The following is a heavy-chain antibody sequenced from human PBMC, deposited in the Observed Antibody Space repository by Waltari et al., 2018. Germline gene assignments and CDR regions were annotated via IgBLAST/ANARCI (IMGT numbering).Heavy chain of an antibody. J-gene: IGHJ4*02. D-gene: IGHD7-27*01. CDR2: ISGSGGRT. CDR1: GFTFSSYA. CDR3: AKDLTGDMSDCFDY. Sequence: EVQLVESGGGLVQPGGSLRLSCAASGFTFSSYAMSWVRQGPGEGVEWGLAISGSGGRTYYADYVKGRFTISRDNSKNTLYLQMNSLRAEDTAVYYCAKDLTGDMSDCFDYWGQGTLVTVSS. V-gene: IGHV3-23*04.